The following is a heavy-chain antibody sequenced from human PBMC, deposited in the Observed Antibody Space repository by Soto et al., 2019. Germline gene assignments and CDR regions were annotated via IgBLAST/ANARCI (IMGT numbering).Heavy chain of an antibody. J-gene: IGHJ5*02. CDR2: IYYSGST. V-gene: IGHV4-31*03. CDR3: ARDLAYDCSGGSCYQTWNWFDP. Sequence: PSETLSLTCTVSGGSISSGGYYWSWIRQHPGKGLEWIGYIYYSGSTYYNPSLKSRVTISVDTSKNQFSLKLSSVTAADTAVYYCARDLAYDCSGGSCYQTWNWFDPWGQGTLVTVSS. CDR1: GGSISSGGYY. D-gene: IGHD2-15*01.